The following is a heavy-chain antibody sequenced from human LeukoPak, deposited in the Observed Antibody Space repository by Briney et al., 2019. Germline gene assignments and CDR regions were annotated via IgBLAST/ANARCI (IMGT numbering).Heavy chain of an antibody. CDR2: MYYRGST. V-gene: IGHV4-39*01. J-gene: IGHJ4*02. CDR3: ARQGVDIVVVEY. CDR1: GASISSTDYY. D-gene: IGHD2-21*01. Sequence: PSETLSLTCTVSGASISSTDYYWGWIRQPPGKGLEWIGSMYYRGSTYYNPSLNSRVTISVDTSENQLSLKLSSVTAADTAVYYCARQGVDIVVVEYWGQGTLLTVSS.